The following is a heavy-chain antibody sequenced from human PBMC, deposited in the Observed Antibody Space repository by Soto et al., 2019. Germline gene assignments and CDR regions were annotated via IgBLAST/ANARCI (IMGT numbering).Heavy chain of an antibody. J-gene: IGHJ5*02. CDR2: IYYSGST. Sequence: QLQLQESGPGLVKPSETLSLTCTVSGGSISSSSYYWGWIRQPPGKGLEWIGSIYYSGSTYYNPSLKSRVTISVDTSKNQFSLKLSSVTAADTAVYYCASEVGLGYCISTSCRLGNWFDPWGQGTLVTVSS. CDR3: ASEVGLGYCISTSCRLGNWFDP. D-gene: IGHD2-2*01. CDR1: GGSISSSSYY. V-gene: IGHV4-39*01.